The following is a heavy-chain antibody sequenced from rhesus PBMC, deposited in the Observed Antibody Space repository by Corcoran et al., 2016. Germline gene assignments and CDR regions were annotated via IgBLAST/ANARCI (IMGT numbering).Heavy chain of an antibody. CDR1: GFTFSSYW. CDR2: INSGGGST. V-gene: IGHV3S25*01. CDR3: AKDRAAAGFSYFDY. D-gene: IGHD6-25*01. Sequence: EVQLVESGGGLAKPGGSLRLSCAASGFTFSSYWMNWVRQAPGKWLEWVSAINSGGGSTYYADSVKGRFTISRDDSKNTLSLQMNSLRAEDTAVYYCAKDRAAAGFSYFDYWGQGVVVTVSS. J-gene: IGHJ4*01.